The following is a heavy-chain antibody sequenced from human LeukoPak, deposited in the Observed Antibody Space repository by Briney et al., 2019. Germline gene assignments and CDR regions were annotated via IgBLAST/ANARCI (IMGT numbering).Heavy chain of an antibody. CDR1: GYTFTGYY. V-gene: IGHV1-2*02. D-gene: IGHD3-10*01. J-gene: IGHJ4*02. CDR3: VRVSLTMIQGAEPLDY. Sequence: RASVKVSCKASGYTFTGYYIHWVRQAPGQGLEWMGWINPNSGGTNYPQKFRGRVTMTRATSISTANMELSRLRSDDTAVYYCVRVSLTMIQGAEPLDYWGQGTLVTVSS. CDR2: INPNSGGT.